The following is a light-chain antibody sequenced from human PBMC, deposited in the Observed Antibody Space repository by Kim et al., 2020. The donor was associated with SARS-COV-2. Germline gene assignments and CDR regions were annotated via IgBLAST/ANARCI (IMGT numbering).Light chain of an antibody. CDR1: SSDVGGYNY. J-gene: IGLJ2*01. V-gene: IGLV2-14*01. CDR2: DVS. Sequence: QSALTQPASVSGSPGQSITISCTGTSSDVGGYNYVSWYQQHPGKAPKLMIYDVSKRPSGVSNRFSGSKSGNTASLTISGLQAEDEADYYCSSYTSSSLVFGGGTQLTVL. CDR3: SSYTSSSLV.